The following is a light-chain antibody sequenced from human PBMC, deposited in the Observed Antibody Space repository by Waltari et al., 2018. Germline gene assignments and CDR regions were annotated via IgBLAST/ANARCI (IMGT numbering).Light chain of an antibody. CDR1: TGAVTSGYD. CDR3: LLSIGGAWV. J-gene: IGLJ3*02. Sequence: QTVVTQEPSLTVSPGGTVTLTCASSTGAVTSGYDPHWFQQKPGQAPRPLLSGINNKNPWTPGRISGSLLGGKAALTLSGVQPEDEADYYCLLSIGGAWVFGGGTKLTVL. CDR2: GIN. V-gene: IGLV7-43*01.